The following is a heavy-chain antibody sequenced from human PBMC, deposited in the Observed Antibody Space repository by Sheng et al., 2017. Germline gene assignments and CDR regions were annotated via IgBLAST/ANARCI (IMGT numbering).Heavy chain of an antibody. CDR3: ASGGGNYYYYYYMDV. CDR1: GGTFSSYA. Sequence: QVRLVQSGAEVKKPGSSVKVSCKASGGTFSSYAISWVRQAPGQGLEWMGGIIPILGIANYAQKFQGRVTITADKSTSTAYMELSSLRSEDTAVYYCASGGGNYYYYYYMDVWGKGTTVTVSS. J-gene: IGHJ6*03. CDR2: IIPILGIA. V-gene: IGHV1-69*04.